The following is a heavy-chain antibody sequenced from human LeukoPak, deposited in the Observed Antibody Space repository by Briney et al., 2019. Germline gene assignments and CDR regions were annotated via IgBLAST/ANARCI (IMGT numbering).Heavy chain of an antibody. Sequence: PSETLSLTCTVSGGSISSYYWSWIRQPPGKGLEWIGYMHYSGSTNYNPSLKSRVTISVDTSKNQFSLKLSSVTAADTAVYYCARDPSHYYGSGSYYPDAFDIWGQGTMVTVSS. D-gene: IGHD3-10*01. CDR3: ARDPSHYYGSGSYYPDAFDI. J-gene: IGHJ3*02. V-gene: IGHV4-59*01. CDR2: MHYSGST. CDR1: GGSISSYY.